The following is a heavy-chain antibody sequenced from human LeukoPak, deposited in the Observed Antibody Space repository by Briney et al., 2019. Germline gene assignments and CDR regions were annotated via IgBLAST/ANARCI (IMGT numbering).Heavy chain of an antibody. CDR2: ISTNNGNT. Sequence: ASVKVSCKASGYTFTSYAISWVRQAPGQGLEWMGWISTNNGNTNFAQKLQGRVTMTTDTSTSTAYMELSSLRSDDTAVYYCAVIPTDPPRFDYWGQGTLVTVSS. J-gene: IGHJ4*02. D-gene: IGHD3-16*02. V-gene: IGHV1-18*01. CDR1: GYTFTSYA. CDR3: AVIPTDPPRFDY.